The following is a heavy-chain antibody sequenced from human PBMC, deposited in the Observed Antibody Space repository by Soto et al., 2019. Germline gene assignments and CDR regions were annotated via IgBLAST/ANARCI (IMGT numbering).Heavy chain of an antibody. CDR3: ASADYGDYHWFDP. V-gene: IGHV4-34*01. CDR2: INHSGST. Sequence: SETLSLTCAVYGGSFSGYYWSWIRQPPGKGLEWIGEINHSGSTNYNPSLKSRVTISVDTSKNQFSLKLSSVTAADTAVYYCASADYGDYHWFDPWGQGTLVTVSS. D-gene: IGHD4-17*01. CDR1: GGSFSGYY. J-gene: IGHJ5*02.